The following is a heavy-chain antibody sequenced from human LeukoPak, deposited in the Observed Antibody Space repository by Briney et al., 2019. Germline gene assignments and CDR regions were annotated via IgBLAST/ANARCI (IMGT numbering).Heavy chain of an antibody. CDR1: GYRLTSYW. D-gene: IGHD2-15*01. J-gene: IGHJ3*02. CDR2: IYPGYSYT. Sequence: GESLKIPCKGSGYRLTSYWIGWVRQMPAKGLECRGIIYPGYSYTRYSPSFQGQVTISADKSISTAYLQWSSLKASDTAMYYCARRLRYCSGGSCYSQAFDIWGQGTMVTVSS. CDR3: ARRLRYCSGGSCYSQAFDI. V-gene: IGHV5-51*01.